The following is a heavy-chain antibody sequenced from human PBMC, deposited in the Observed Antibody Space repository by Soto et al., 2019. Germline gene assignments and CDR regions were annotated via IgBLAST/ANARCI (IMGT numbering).Heavy chain of an antibody. CDR1: GFTFSDYP. V-gene: IGHV3-30*04. CDR3: ARDFIVGAPDYFDY. CDR2: ISYGGRVK. J-gene: IGHJ4*02. Sequence: GGSLRLSCAASGFTFSDYPMHWVRQAPGKGLEWVAVISYGGRVKYYVDSVKGRFTISRDDSKNTLYLQMNSLRVDDTAVYYCARDFIVGAPDYFDYSGQGTLVTVSS. D-gene: IGHD1-26*01.